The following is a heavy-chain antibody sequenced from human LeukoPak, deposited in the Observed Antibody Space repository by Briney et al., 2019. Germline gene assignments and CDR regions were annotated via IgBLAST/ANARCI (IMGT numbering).Heavy chain of an antibody. D-gene: IGHD6-19*01. J-gene: IGHJ4*02. CDR3: SAFARGFNRGIPVAGYFNF. Sequence: ASVKLSCKVSGKPLSELAVHWVRQSPTQGLEWMGGFDPEDAETVYTQKFKGRITMTEDKSTDTAYMELSGLRSEDSAVYFCSAFARGFNRGIPVAGYFNFWGQGTLVTVSS. V-gene: IGHV1-24*01. CDR1: GKPLSELA. CDR2: FDPEDAET.